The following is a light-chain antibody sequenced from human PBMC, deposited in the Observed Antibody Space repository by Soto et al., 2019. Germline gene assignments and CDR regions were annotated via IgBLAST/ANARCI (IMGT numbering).Light chain of an antibody. CDR2: EVT. Sequence: QSVLTQPASVSGSPGQSIAISCTGTSGDVSGYDYVSWYQQHPDKAPKLMIYEVTKRPSWVSNRFSGSKSGNTASLTISGLQPEDEADYYCAAWDDSLSVVFGGGTK. CDR3: AAWDDSLSVV. CDR1: SGDVSGYDY. J-gene: IGLJ2*01. V-gene: IGLV2-14*01.